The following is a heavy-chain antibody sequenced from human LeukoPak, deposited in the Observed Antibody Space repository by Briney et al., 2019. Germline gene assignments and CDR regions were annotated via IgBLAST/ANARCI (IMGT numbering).Heavy chain of an antibody. J-gene: IGHJ4*02. CDR3: VRASYTGYDRHFDQ. CDR2: IRRNGKTI. D-gene: IGHD5-12*01. CDR1: GFSFSGRE. Sequence: PGGCLRLSCSASGFSFSGREMASVPESPGKRVWRGSYIRRNGKTILHADSVKGRITISRDNDKKSLYLQLGGLRVEDNAFYYCVRASYTGYDRHFDQWGQGTLVTVSS. V-gene: IGHV3-48*03.